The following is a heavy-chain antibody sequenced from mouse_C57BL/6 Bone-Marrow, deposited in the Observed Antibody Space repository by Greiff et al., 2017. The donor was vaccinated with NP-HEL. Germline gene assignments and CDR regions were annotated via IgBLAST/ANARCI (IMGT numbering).Heavy chain of an antibody. CDR1: GYTFTDHT. CDR3: ARKEIYYCGSSYFAY. V-gene: IGHV1-78*01. Sequence: QVQLKESDAELVKPGASVKISCKVSGYTFTDHTIHWMKQRPEQGLEWIGYIYPRDGSTKYNEKFKGKATLTADKSSSTAYMQLNSLTSEDSAVYFCARKEIYYCGSSYFAYWGQGTLVTVSA. D-gene: IGHD1-1*01. J-gene: IGHJ3*01. CDR2: IYPRDGST.